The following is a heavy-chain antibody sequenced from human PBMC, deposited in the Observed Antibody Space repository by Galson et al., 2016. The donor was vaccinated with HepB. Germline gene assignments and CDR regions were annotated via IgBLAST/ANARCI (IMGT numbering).Heavy chain of an antibody. J-gene: IGHJ2*01. CDR1: GFTFSDYY. CDR3: ARDAHILVETAIPGYFDL. D-gene: IGHD2-21*02. CDR2: ISSSGSTI. V-gene: IGHV3-11*04. Sequence: SLRLSCAASGFTFSDYYMNWIRQAPGKGLEWVSYISSSGSTIYYADSVKGRFTISRDNAKNSLYLQMNSMRAEDTAVYYCARDAHILVETAIPGYFDLWGRGTLGTVSS.